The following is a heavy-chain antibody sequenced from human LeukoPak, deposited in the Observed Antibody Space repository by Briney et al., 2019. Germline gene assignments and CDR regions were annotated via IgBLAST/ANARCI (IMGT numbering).Heavy chain of an antibody. CDR2: IYTSGTT. CDR1: GGSISSYY. D-gene: IGHD2-2*01. CDR3: VRDGRGYCSSSSVCYSWFDP. Sequence: SETLSLTCTVSGGSISSYYWSWIRQPAGKGLEWIGRIYTSGTTNYNPSLQSRVSMSIDTSKNQFSLKLSSLTAADTAVYYCVRDGRGYCSSSSVCYSWFDPWGQGTLVAVSS. V-gene: IGHV4-4*07. J-gene: IGHJ5*02.